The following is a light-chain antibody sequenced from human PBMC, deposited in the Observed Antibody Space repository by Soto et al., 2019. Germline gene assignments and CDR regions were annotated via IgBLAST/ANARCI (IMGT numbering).Light chain of an antibody. CDR3: HQYGTSPGT. J-gene: IGKJ1*01. CDR2: GPS. CDR1: QRLNIYY. V-gene: IGKV3-20*01. Sequence: EIVLTQSPGTLSLSPGERATLSCRASQRLNIYYVAWYQPRLCQAPRLLIYGPSTRATGIPDRFSGSGSGTDFTLAISRLEPEDFAVYYCHQYGTSPGTFGQGTTVEIK.